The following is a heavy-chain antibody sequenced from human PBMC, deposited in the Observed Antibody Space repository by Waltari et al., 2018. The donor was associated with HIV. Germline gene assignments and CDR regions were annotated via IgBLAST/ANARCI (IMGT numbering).Heavy chain of an antibody. J-gene: IGHJ4*02. V-gene: IGHV1-46*01. CDR1: GYTFTNYY. Sequence: QVQLVQSGAEVKKPGVSVKVSCKASGYTFTNYYMHWVRQAPGQGLEWMGMINPSGGSTSYAQKFQGRLTMTRDTSTSTVYMELSSLRSDDTAVYYCARERPDIVVVVAPAAGGFDNWGQGTLVTVSS. CDR2: INPSGGST. CDR3: ARERPDIVVVVAPAAGGFDN. D-gene: IGHD2-15*01.